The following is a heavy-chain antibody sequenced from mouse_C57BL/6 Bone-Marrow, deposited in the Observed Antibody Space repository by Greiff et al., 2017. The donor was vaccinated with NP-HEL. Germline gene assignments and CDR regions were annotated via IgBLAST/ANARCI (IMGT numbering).Heavy chain of an antibody. V-gene: IGHV14-2*01. J-gene: IGHJ4*01. D-gene: IGHD2-3*01. CDR1: GFNIKDYY. Sequence: VQLQQSGAELVKPGASVKLSCTASGFNIKDYYMHWVKQRTEQGLEWIGRIDPEDGETKYATKFQGKATITADTSSNTAYLQLSSLTSEDTAVYYCARWLLHYYAMDYWGQGTSVTVSS. CDR2: IDPEDGET. CDR3: ARWLLHYYAMDY.